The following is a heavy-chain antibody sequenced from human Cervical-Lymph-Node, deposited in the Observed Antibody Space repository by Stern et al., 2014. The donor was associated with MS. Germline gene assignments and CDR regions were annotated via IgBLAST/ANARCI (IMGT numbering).Heavy chain of an antibody. V-gene: IGHV1-69*06. J-gene: IGHJ6*02. CDR2: IIPLFGTT. CDR1: GGTFSSYG. D-gene: IGHD2-21*02. Sequence: MQLVESGAELKKPGSSVKVSCKASGGTFSSYGISWGRQAPGQGLEWMGGIIPLFGTTNYARRFQGRVTITADISTSTAYMELSSLRSEDTAVYYCARDGDFGSNYGMDVWGQGTTVTVSS. CDR3: ARDGDFGSNYGMDV.